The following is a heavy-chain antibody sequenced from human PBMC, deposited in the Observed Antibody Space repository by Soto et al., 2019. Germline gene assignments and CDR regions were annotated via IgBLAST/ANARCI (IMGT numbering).Heavy chain of an antibody. CDR2: FDPEDGET. CDR3: ATYDYDSSGYYSSFDY. J-gene: IGHJ4*02. V-gene: IGHV1-24*01. Sequence: ASVKVSCKVSGYTLTELSMHWVRQAPGKGLEWMGGFDPEDGETIYAQKFQGRVTMTEDTSTDTAYMELSSLRSEDTAVYYCATYDYDSSGYYSSFDYWGQGTLVTVSS. D-gene: IGHD3-22*01. CDR1: GYTLTELS.